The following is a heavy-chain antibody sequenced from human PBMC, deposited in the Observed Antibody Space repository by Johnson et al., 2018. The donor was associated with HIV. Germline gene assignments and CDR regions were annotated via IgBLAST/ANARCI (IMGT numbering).Heavy chain of an antibody. CDR2: TWFDGSNK. CDR3: AKVAVATAAGGVALEF. Sequence: QVQLVESGGGVVQPGRSLRLSCAASGFTFSNYGMHWVRQAPGKGLEWVAVTWFDGSNKYYSDSVKGRFTISRDNSKSTLYLQMNSLRAEDTAVYYCAKVAVATAAGGVALEFWGPGTMVIVSS. V-gene: IGHV3-33*06. CDR1: GFTFSNYG. D-gene: IGHD6-13*01. J-gene: IGHJ3*01.